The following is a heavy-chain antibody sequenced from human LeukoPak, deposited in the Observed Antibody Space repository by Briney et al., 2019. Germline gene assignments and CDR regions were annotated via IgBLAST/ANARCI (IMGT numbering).Heavy chain of an antibody. Sequence: SETLSLTCSVSGDPVTRGSYYWSRIRQPPGKKLEWIGYVYHTGSTNYNPSLKSRVTISVDTSKNEFSLKMTSVTAADTAVYYCARGFASGWYSRYDPWGQGILVTVSS. J-gene: IGHJ5*02. CDR3: ARGFASGWYSRYDP. CDR1: GDPVTRGSYY. D-gene: IGHD6-19*01. V-gene: IGHV4-61*01. CDR2: VYHTGST.